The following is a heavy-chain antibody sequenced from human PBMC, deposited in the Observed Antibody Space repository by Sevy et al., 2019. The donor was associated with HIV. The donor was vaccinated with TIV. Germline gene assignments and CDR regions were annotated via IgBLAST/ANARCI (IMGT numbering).Heavy chain of an antibody. D-gene: IGHD2-8*01. CDR1: GFTFSKYS. V-gene: IGHV3-23*01. CDR2: LSFGCGEI. CDR3: AREGCTKPHDY. J-gene: IGHJ4*02. Sequence: GSLRLSCAASGFTFSKYSMSWVRQPPGKGLDWVSTLSFGCGEINHADSVKGRFTISRDNSKSSLYLQMNNLRAEDTAVYYCAREGCTKPHDYWGQGTLVTVSS.